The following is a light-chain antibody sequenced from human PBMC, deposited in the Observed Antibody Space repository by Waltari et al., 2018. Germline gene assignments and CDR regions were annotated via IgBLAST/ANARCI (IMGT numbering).Light chain of an antibody. CDR1: QSVSRT. CDR3: QHYVRLPVT. CDR2: GVS. J-gene: IGKJ1*01. V-gene: IGKV3-20*01. Sequence: EIVLTQSPGTLSLSPGERATLSCRASQSVSRTLAWYQQKPGQAPRLLIYGVSSRATGIPDRFSGSGSGTDFSLTISSLEPEDFAVYFCQHYVRLPVTFGQGTKVEIK.